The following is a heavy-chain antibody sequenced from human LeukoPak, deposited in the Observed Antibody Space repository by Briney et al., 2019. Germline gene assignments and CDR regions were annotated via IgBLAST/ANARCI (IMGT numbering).Heavy chain of an antibody. CDR1: GFTFSSFW. D-gene: IGHD3-16*01. Sequence: GGSLRLSCAASGFTFSSFWKSWVRQAPGKGLEWVANIKQDGSEKYYVDSVKGRFTISRDNAKNSLYLQMNSLRAEDTAVYYCARGKGVDYWGQGTLVTVSS. J-gene: IGHJ4*02. CDR2: IKQDGSEK. CDR3: ARGKGVDY. V-gene: IGHV3-7*01.